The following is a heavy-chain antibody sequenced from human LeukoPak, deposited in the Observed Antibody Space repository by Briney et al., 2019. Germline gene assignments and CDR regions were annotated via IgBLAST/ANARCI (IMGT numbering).Heavy chain of an antibody. Sequence: GGSLRLSCAASGFTFSTFAMTWVRQAPGKGLEWASTISGGGTSTYYADSVKGRFTISRDNSKNTVYLQMNSLRAADTAVYYCAKGRNSVVTPFDYWGQGTLVTVSS. D-gene: IGHD4-23*01. J-gene: IGHJ4*02. CDR2: ISGGGTST. V-gene: IGHV3-23*01. CDR3: AKGRNSVVTPFDY. CDR1: GFTFSTFA.